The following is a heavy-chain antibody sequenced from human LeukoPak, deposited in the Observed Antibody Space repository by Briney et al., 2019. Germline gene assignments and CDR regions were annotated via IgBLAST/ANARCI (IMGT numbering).Heavy chain of an antibody. J-gene: IGHJ3*02. CDR1: GFSLSTTGGG. CDR2: TYSNDYK. CDR3: AHRRSPYYYDSSGYPDDAFDI. D-gene: IGHD3-22*01. Sequence: SGPTLVKPPQTLTLTCTFSGFSLSTTGGGVSWIRQPPGKSLEWLAVTYSNDYKSYSPSLKSRLTITKDTSKNQVVLIMTNINPVDTATYYCAHRRSPYYYDSSGYPDDAFDIWGQGTMVTVSS. V-gene: IGHV2-5*01.